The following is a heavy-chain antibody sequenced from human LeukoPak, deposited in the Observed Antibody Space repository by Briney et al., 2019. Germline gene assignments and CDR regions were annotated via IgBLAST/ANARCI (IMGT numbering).Heavy chain of an antibody. CDR2: INHSGST. CDR1: GGSFSGYY. V-gene: IGHV4-34*01. J-gene: IGHJ6*02. D-gene: IGHD2-15*01. CDR3: ARGLMVVAAITSYYYGMDV. Sequence: SETLSLTCAVYGGSFSGYYWSWIRQPPGKGLEWIGEINHSGSTNYNPSLKSRVTISVDTSKNQFSLKLSSVTAADTAVYYCARGLMVVAAITSYYYGMDVWGQGTTVTVSS.